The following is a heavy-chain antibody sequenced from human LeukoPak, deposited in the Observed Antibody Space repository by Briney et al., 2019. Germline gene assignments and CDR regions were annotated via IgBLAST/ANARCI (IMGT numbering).Heavy chain of an antibody. CDR3: ARDVDIVATTLDYYYGMDV. CDR1: GFTFSSYS. V-gene: IGHV3-21*01. Sequence: GGSLRLSCAASGFTFSSYSMNWVRQAPGKGLEWVSSISSSSSYIYYADSVKGRFTISRNNAKNSLYLQMNSLRAEDTAVYYCARDVDIVATTLDYYYGMDVWGQGTTVTVS. CDR2: ISSSSSYI. J-gene: IGHJ6*02. D-gene: IGHD5-12*01.